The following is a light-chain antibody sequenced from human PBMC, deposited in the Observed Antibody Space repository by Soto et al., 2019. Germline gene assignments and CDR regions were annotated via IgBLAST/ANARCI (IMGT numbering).Light chain of an antibody. V-gene: IGKV3-20*01. Sequence: VLTQSPGTLSLFPGERATLSCRASQSVSSNSLAWYQQRPGQAPRILIYSASNRATGIPDRFSGSGSGTDFTLTISRLEPEDFAVYYCQQYGSSPRTFGQGTKVEIK. CDR2: SAS. CDR1: QSVSSNS. J-gene: IGKJ1*01. CDR3: QQYGSSPRT.